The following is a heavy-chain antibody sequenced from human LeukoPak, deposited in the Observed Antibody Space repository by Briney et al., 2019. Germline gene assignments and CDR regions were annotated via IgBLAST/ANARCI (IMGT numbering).Heavy chain of an antibody. Sequence: ASVKVSCKASGYTFTGYAISWVRQAPGQGLEWMGWVSAYNGATNYAQSFQDRVTMTTDTPTTTAYMELRSLRSDDTGVYYCARARFDCRTFSCYFFDSWGQGTPVTVSS. V-gene: IGHV1-18*01. CDR1: GYTFTGYA. CDR2: VSAYNGAT. D-gene: IGHD3/OR15-3a*01. CDR3: ARARFDCRTFSCYFFDS. J-gene: IGHJ4*02.